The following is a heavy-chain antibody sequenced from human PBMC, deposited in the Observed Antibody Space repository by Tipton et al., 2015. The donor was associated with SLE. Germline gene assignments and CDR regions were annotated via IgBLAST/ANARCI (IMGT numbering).Heavy chain of an antibody. Sequence: LRLSCTVSGYSISSGYYWGWIRQPPGKGLEWIGSIYHSGSTYYNPSLKSRVTISVDTSKNQFSLKLSSVTAADTAVYYCAREGSGSPEDYWGQGTLVTVSS. CDR2: IYHSGST. J-gene: IGHJ4*02. CDR1: GYSISSGYY. V-gene: IGHV4-38-2*02. D-gene: IGHD1-26*01. CDR3: AREGSGSPEDY.